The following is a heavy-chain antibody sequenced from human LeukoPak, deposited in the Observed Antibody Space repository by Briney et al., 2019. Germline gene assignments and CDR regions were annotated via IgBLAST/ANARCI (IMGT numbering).Heavy chain of an antibody. CDR3: AKLPLTTVTTQGAFDI. Sequence: GRSLRLSCAASGFTFSSYGMHWVRQAPGKGLEWVAVISYDGSNKYYADSVKGRFTISRDNSKSTLYLQMNSLRAEDTAVYYCAKLPLTTVTTQGAFDIWGQGTVVTVSS. CDR1: GFTFSSYG. CDR2: ISYDGSNK. V-gene: IGHV3-30*18. D-gene: IGHD4-17*01. J-gene: IGHJ3*02.